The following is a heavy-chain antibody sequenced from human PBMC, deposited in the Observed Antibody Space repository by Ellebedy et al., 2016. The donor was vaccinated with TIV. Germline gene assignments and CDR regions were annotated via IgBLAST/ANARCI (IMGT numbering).Heavy chain of an antibody. Sequence: PGGSLRLTCTVSGGSVSADFWSWIRQPPGKGLEWIGYIHYPGNTNYNPSLQRRVTMSLDTSKNRFSLNLTSVTAADTAVYFCARHDPRYYESSGFYYGGWFDPWGQGTLVTVSS. D-gene: IGHD3-22*01. J-gene: IGHJ5*02. CDR3: ARHDPRYYESSGFYYGGWFDP. V-gene: IGHV4-59*08. CDR1: GGSVSADF. CDR2: IHYPGNT.